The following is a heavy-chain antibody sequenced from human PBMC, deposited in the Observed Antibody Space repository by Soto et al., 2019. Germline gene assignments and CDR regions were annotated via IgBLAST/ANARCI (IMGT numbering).Heavy chain of an antibody. V-gene: IGHV1-69*13. D-gene: IGHD5-18*01. J-gene: IGHJ6*02. CDR1: GGTFNNYP. CDR3: ARGRWGEDTAMVQDDYYYYRMDV. CDR2: MIPIFGTA. Sequence: AVKVSCTASGGTFNNYPISWLRQAPGQGVEWMGGMIPIFGTANYAQKFQGRVTITADESTSTAYMELSSLRSEDTAVYYFARGRWGEDTAMVQDDYYYYRMDVWGQATTVTVSS.